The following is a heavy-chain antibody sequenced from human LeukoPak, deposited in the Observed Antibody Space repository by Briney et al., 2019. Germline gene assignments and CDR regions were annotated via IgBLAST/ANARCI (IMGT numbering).Heavy chain of an antibody. CDR3: ARHRRLSQGAAGTIDY. V-gene: IGHV4-39*01. D-gene: IGHD6-13*01. CDR2: IYYSGST. CDR1: GGSISSSSYY. J-gene: IGHJ4*02. Sequence: SETLSLTCTVSGGSISSSSYYWGWIRQPPGKGLEWIGSIYYSGSTYYNPSLKSRVTISVDTSKNQFSLKLSSVTAADTAVYYCARHRRLSQGAAGTIDYWGQGTLVTVSS.